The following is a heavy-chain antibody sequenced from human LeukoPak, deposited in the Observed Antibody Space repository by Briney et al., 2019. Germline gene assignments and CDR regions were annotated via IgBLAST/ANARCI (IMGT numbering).Heavy chain of an antibody. CDR3: AREEVRSGNFDY. D-gene: IGHD3-3*01. J-gene: IGHJ4*02. CDR1: GGSISSYY. V-gene: IGHV4-4*09. Sequence: SETLSLTCTVSGGSISSYYWSWIRQPPGKRLEWIGYIYTSGSTNYNPSLKSRVTISVDTSKNQFSLKLSSVTAADTAVYYCAREEVRSGNFDYWGQGTLATVSS. CDR2: IYTSGST.